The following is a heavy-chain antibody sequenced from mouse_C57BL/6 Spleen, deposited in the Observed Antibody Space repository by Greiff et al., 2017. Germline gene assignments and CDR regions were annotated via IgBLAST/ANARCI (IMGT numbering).Heavy chain of an antibody. CDR3: TTDYGSPYYAMDY. CDR2: IDPENGDT. V-gene: IGHV14-4*01. CDR1: GFNIKDDY. Sequence: VQLQQSGAELVRPGASVKLSCTASGFNIKDDYMHWVKQRPEQGLEWIGWIDPENGDTEYASKFQGKATITADTSSNTAYLQLSSLTSEDTAVYYCTTDYGSPYYAMDYWGQGTSVTVSS. D-gene: IGHD1-1*01. J-gene: IGHJ4*01.